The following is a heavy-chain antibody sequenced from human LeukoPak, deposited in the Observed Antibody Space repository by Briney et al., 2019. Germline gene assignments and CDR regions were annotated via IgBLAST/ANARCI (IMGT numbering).Heavy chain of an antibody. V-gene: IGHV3-74*01. CDR2: INVEGSRT. D-gene: IGHD3-3*01. CDR1: GFTFSNYW. Sequence: PGGSLRLSCVGSGFTFSNYWVHWVRQVPGEGLVWVSRINVEGSRTDYADSVRGRFTIPRDNVKNTLYLQMNSLTAEDTAVYYCVRSMSGRNDLWGQGTLVTVSS. CDR3: VRSMSGRNDL. J-gene: IGHJ5*02.